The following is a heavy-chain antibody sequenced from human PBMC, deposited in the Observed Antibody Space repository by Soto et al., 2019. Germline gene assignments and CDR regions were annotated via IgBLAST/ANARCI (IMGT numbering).Heavy chain of an antibody. J-gene: IGHJ4*02. V-gene: IGHV1-69*12. CDR1: GGTFSTYA. Sequence: QVQLVQSGAEVKKPESSVKVSCKAPGGTFSTYAISWVRQAPGQGLEWMGGIITMFGTANYAQRFQDRVTITAYESTTTVYMELSSLRSEDTAVYFCASGIQLWLRRINNGYSGWGQGTLVTVSS. CDR3: ASGIQLWLRRINNGYSG. CDR2: IITMFGTA. D-gene: IGHD5-18*01.